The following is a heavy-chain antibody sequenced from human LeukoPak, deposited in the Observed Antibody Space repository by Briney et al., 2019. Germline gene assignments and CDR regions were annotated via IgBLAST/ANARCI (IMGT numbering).Heavy chain of an antibody. CDR3: ARGLPIGGSYDFWSGLRGAFDI. CDR1: GGTFSSYA. J-gene: IGHJ3*02. Sequence: SVKVSCKASGGTFSSYAISWVRQAPGQGLEWMGGIIPIFGTANYAQKFQGRVTITADESTSTAYMELSSLRSEDTAVYYCARGLPIGGSYDFWSGLRGAFDIWGQGTMVTVSS. V-gene: IGHV1-69*01. D-gene: IGHD3-3*01. CDR2: IIPIFGTA.